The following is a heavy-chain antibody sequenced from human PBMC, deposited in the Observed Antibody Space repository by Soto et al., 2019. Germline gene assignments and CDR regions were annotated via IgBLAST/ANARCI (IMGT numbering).Heavy chain of an antibody. Sequence: QVQLQESGPGLANPSQTLSLTCTVSGASLSSGGYYWTWIRQVPGKALEWIGYIFHTGTTFYNPSLKSRVVMSIEKSDNQFSLNLRSVTAADTAVYYCARGLGYDSNGRFLAAFDVWGQGTMVTVSS. V-gene: IGHV4-31*03. J-gene: IGHJ3*01. CDR2: IFHTGTT. CDR3: ARGLGYDSNGRFLAAFDV. CDR1: GASLSSGGYY. D-gene: IGHD3-22*01.